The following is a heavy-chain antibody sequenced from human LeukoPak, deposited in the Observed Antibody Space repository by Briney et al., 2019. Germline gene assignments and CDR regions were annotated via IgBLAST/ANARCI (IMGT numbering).Heavy chain of an antibody. J-gene: IGHJ4*02. CDR1: GFTFSSCS. CDR2: ISGSDGNI. CDR3: ARDVAAAGY. Sequence: GGSLRLSCEASGFTFSSCSMNWVRQAPGKGLEWVSYISGSDGNIYYRDSVKGRFTISRDNARNSLYLQMNSLRAEDTAVYYCARDVAAAGYWGQGTLVTVSS. V-gene: IGHV3-48*01. D-gene: IGHD6-13*01.